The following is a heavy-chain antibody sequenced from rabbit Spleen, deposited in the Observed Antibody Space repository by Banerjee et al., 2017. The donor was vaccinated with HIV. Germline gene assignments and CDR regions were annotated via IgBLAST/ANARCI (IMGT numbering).Heavy chain of an antibody. CDR3: ARDLPHNL. J-gene: IGHJ3*01. D-gene: IGHD3-1*01. V-gene: IGHV1S40*01. CDR1: GFSFSSYSY. CDR2: IFTGDTRT. Sequence: QSLEESGGDLVKPGASLALTCTASGFSFSSYSYVSWVRQAPGKGLEWIACIFTGDTRTYYATWAKGRFTISKTSSTTVTLQMTSLTVADTATYFCARDLPHNLWGQGTLVTVS.